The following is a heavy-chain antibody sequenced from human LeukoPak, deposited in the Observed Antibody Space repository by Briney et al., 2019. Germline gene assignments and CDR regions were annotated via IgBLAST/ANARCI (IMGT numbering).Heavy chain of an antibody. V-gene: IGHV4-59*08. CDR1: GGSISSYY. CDR2: IYYSGST. J-gene: IGHJ2*01. Sequence: PSETLTLTCTVSGGSISSYYWSWIRQPPGKGLKWIGYIYYSGSTNYNPSLKSRVTLSVDTSKNQFSLKLSSVTAADTAVYYCARPRWDWEYSGSSGAQTEPQNYWYFDLWGRGTLVTVSS. D-gene: IGHD1-26*01. CDR3: ARPRWDWEYSGSSGAQTEPQNYWYFDL.